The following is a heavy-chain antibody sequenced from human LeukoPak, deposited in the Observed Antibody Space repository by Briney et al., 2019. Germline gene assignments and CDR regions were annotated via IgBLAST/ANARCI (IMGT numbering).Heavy chain of an antibody. CDR3: ARHDPLAAGTLGY. J-gene: IGHJ4*02. D-gene: IGHD6-13*01. CDR1: GGSISSYY. CDR2: IYYSGST. Sequence: SETLSLTCTVSGGSISSYYWSWIRQPPGKGLEWIGYIYYSGSTNYNPSLKSRVTISVDTSKNQFSLKLSSVTAADTAVYYCARHDPLAAGTLGYWGQGTLVTVSS. V-gene: IGHV4-59*08.